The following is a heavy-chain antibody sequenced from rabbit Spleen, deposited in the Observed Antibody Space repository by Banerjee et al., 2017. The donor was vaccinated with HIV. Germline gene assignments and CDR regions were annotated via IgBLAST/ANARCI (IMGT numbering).Heavy chain of an antibody. D-gene: IGHD2-1*01. CDR3: ARGSATMTMVITGFYLNL. V-gene: IGHV1S45*01. CDR2: IYADSSGST. CDR1: GFSFSSSYY. J-gene: IGHJ4*01. Sequence: QEQLVESGGDLVKPGTSLTLTCTASGFSFSSSYYMCWVRQAPGKGLECIACIYADSSGSTYYANWAKGRFTISKTSSTTVTLQMTSLTVADTATYFCARGSATMTMVITGFYLNLWGPGTLVTVS.